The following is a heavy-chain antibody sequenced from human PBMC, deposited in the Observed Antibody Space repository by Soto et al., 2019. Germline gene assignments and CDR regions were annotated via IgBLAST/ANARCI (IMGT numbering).Heavy chain of an antibody. D-gene: IGHD6-6*01. V-gene: IGHV3-74*01. Sequence: GSSLRLSCAASGFTFSSYWMQWVRQGPGKGLVWVSGINHDGSGTSYADSVEGLFTISRDNAKNTLYLQMDSLRAEDTAVYYCVRSDSTSSHYWYGMGVWRQGTTVTVSS. CDR1: GFTFSSYW. J-gene: IGHJ6*02. CDR2: INHDGSGT. CDR3: VRSDSTSSHYWYGMGV.